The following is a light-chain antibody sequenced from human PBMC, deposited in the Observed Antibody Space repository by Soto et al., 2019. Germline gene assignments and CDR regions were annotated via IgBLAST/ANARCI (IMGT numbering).Light chain of an antibody. CDR1: QGVSTW. J-gene: IGKJ1*01. CDR3: QQYYVFRT. Sequence: IQLTKYNYTLSGSVGDRVTITCRASQGVSTWLAWYQQRPSQAPKLLVYEASKLQSGVPSRFSASGSVRDFTLTISSLQPEDSATYYCQQYYVFRTSCQGT. V-gene: IGKV1-5*03. CDR2: EAS.